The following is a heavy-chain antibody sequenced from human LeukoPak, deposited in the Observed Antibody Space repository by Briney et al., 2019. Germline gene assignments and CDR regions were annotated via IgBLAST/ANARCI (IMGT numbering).Heavy chain of an antibody. V-gene: IGHV4-34*01. CDR3: ARGRGYNSFDY. D-gene: IGHD3-16*02. J-gene: IGHJ4*02. CDR2: INHSGST. Sequence: SETLSLTCAVYGGSFSGYYWSWIRQPPGKGLEWIGEINHSGSTDYSPSLKSRVTISVDTSKNQFSLKLTSVTAADTAVYYCARGRGYNSFDYWGQGTLVTVSS. CDR1: GGSFSGYY.